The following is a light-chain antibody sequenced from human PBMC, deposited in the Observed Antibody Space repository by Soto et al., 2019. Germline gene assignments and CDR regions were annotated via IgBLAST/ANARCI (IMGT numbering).Light chain of an antibody. Sequence: DIQMTQSPSSLSASVGDRVTITCRASQSISSYLNWYQQKPGKAPKLLIYAASSLQSGVPSRFSGSGSGTDSTLTISSLQPEDFATYYCQQSYSTTWTFGQGTKVDI. J-gene: IGKJ1*01. V-gene: IGKV1-39*01. CDR3: QQSYSTTWT. CDR2: AAS. CDR1: QSISSY.